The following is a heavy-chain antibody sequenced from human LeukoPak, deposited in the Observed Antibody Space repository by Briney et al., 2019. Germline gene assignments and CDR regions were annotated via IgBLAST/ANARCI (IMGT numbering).Heavy chain of an antibody. J-gene: IGHJ3*02. CDR2: TYYRSKWYN. CDR1: GDSVSSNSAA. D-gene: IGHD2-2*03. V-gene: IGHV6-1*01. Sequence: SQTLSLTCAISGDSVSSNSAAWNWIRQSPSRGLEWLGRTYYRSKWYNDYAVSVKSRITINPDTSKNQFSLQLNSVTPEDTAVYYCARDRYIMDIVVVPAATRNAFDIWGQGTMVTVSS. CDR3: ARDRYIMDIVVVPAATRNAFDI.